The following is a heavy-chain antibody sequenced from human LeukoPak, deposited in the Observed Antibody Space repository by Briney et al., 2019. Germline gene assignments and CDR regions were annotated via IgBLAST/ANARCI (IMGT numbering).Heavy chain of an antibody. CDR1: GYTFTGYY. J-gene: IGHJ6*02. Sequence: ASVKVSCKASGYTFTGYYMHWVRQAPGQGLEWMGRINPNRGCTNYAQKFQGRVTMTRDTSISTAYMELSRLRSDDTAVYYCASDGKSSSWYNYYYGMDVWGQGTTVTVSS. CDR2: INPNRGCT. D-gene: IGHD6-13*01. V-gene: IGHV1-2*06. CDR3: ASDGKSSSWYNYYYGMDV.